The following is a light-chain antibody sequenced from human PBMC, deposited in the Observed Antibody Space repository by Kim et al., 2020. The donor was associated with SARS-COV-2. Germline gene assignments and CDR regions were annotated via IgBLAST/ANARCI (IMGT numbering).Light chain of an antibody. CDR3: SSYAGSNIVV. Sequence: QSALTQPPSASGSPGQSVTISCTGTSSDVGGSNYVSWYQQHPGKAPKLMIYEVNERPSGVPDRFSGSKSGNTASLTVSGLQYEDEADYYCSSYAGSNIVVFGGGTQLTVL. CDR2: EVN. CDR1: SSDVGGSNY. V-gene: IGLV2-8*01. J-gene: IGLJ2*01.